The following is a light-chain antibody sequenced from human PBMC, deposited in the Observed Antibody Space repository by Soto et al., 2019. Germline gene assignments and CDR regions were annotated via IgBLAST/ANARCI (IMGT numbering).Light chain of an antibody. CDR1: SSDVGAYNY. Sequence: QSVLTQPASVSXXXXXXXXISCTGTSSDVGAYNYVSWYQQHPGKAPKLMIYEVSNRPSGVSNRFSGSKSANTASLTISGLQAGDEADYYCSSYTSSSTWLFGGGTKLTVL. V-gene: IGLV2-14*03. CDR2: EVS. CDR3: SSYTSSSTWL. J-gene: IGLJ3*02.